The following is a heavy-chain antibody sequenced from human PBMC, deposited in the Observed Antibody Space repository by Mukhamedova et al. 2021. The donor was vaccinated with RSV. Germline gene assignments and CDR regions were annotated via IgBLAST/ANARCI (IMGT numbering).Heavy chain of an antibody. V-gene: IGHV3-33*06. J-gene: IGHJ3*02. CDR3: AKQGGGRGAFGI. Sequence: TWAGFTFSSYGMHWVRQAPGKGLEWVAVIWYDGSNKYYADSVKGRFTISRDNSKNTLYLQMNSLIAEDTAMYYCAKQGGGRGAFGIW. CDR2: IWYDGSNK. CDR1: GFTFSSYG.